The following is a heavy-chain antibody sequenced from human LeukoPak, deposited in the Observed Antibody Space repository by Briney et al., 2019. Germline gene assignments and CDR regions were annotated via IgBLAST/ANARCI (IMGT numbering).Heavy chain of an antibody. CDR2: ISGSGGST. CDR1: GFPFSSCA. J-gene: IGHJ4*02. Sequence: GGSLRLSCAASGFPFSSCAMNWVRQAPGKGLEWVSTISGSGGSTYCADSVKGRFTISRDNSKNTLYLQMNSLRAEDTAVYYCAKANHYGSGSYYALDYWGQGTLVTVSS. CDR3: AKANHYGSGSYYALDY. V-gene: IGHV3-23*01. D-gene: IGHD3-10*01.